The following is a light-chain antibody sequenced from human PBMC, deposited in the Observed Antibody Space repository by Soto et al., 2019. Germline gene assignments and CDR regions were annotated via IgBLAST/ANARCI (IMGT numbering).Light chain of an antibody. J-gene: IGKJ1*01. V-gene: IGKV3-15*01. Sequence: EIVMTQSPATLSVSPGERATLSCRASQSVSSYLAWYQQKPGQVPRLLIYGASTRATGIPARFSGSGSGTEFTLTISSLQSEDFAVYYCQQYNNWPPKTFGQGTKVDIK. CDR1: QSVSSY. CDR2: GAS. CDR3: QQYNNWPPKT.